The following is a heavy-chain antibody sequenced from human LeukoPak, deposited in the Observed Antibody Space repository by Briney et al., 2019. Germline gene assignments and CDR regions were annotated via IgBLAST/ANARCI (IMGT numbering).Heavy chain of an antibody. CDR1: GYTLTSYG. J-gene: IGHJ6*04. Sequence: ASVKVSCKASGYTLTSYGISWVRQAPGQGLEWMGWISAYNGNTNYAQKLQGRVTMTTDTSTSTAYMELRSLRSDDTAVYYCARGIVVVVAATDYYYGMDAWGKGTTVTVSS. V-gene: IGHV1-18*04. CDR2: ISAYNGNT. CDR3: ARGIVVVVAATDYYYGMDA. D-gene: IGHD2-15*01.